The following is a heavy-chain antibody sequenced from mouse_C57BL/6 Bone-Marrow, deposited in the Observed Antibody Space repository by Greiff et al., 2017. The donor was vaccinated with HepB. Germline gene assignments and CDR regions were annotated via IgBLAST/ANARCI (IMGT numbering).Heavy chain of an antibody. CDR3: ARWLLHFDY. Sequence: VQLKESGAELVKPGASVKMSCKASGYTFTSYWITWVKQRPGQGLEWIGDIYPGSGSTNYNEKFKSKATLTVDTSSSTAYMQLSSLTSEDSAVYYCARWLLHFDYWGQGTTLTVSS. J-gene: IGHJ2*01. V-gene: IGHV1-55*01. D-gene: IGHD2-3*01. CDR1: GYTFTSYW. CDR2: IYPGSGST.